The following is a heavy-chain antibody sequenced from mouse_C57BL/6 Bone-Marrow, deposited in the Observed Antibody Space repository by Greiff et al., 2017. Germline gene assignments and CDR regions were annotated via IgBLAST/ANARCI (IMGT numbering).Heavy chain of an antibody. CDR2: ISSGGSYP. CDR1: GFTFSSYG. D-gene: IGHD1-1*01. V-gene: IGHV5-6*02. CDR3: ARRGVVALDY. J-gene: IGHJ2*01. Sequence: EVMLVESGGDLVKPGGSLKLSCAASGFTFSSYGMSWVRQTPDKRLEWVATISSGGSYPYYPDSVKGRFTISRDNAKNTLYLQMSSLKSEDTAMYYCARRGVVALDYWGQGTTLTVSS.